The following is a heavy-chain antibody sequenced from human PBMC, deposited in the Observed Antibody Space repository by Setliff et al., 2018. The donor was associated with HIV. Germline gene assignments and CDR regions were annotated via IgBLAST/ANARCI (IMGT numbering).Heavy chain of an antibody. D-gene: IGHD5-12*01. V-gene: IGHV1-18*01. CDR3: ARGRWLQSAFDY. CDR2: ISVDKGDKGNT. J-gene: IGHJ4*02. Sequence: EASVKVSCKTSGYTFISYGITWVRQAPGQGLEWMGWISVDKGDKGNTNYAQKVQGRVTMTTDTSTSTAYMELRSLRSDDTAVYYCARGRWLQSAFDYWGQGTLVTVSS. CDR1: GYTFISYG.